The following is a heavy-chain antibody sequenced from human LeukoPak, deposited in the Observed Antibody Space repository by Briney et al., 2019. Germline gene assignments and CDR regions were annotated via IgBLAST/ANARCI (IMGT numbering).Heavy chain of an antibody. CDR2: ISGSGGST. Sequence: GGSLRLSCAASGFTFSSYSMSWVRQAPGKGLEWVSAISGSGGSTYYADSVKGRFTISRDNAENSLYLQMNSLGAEDTAVYYCARAGDFSFKDWGQGTLVTVSS. V-gene: IGHV3-48*01. CDR1: GFTFSSYS. D-gene: IGHD3-3*01. CDR3: ARAGDFSFKD. J-gene: IGHJ4*02.